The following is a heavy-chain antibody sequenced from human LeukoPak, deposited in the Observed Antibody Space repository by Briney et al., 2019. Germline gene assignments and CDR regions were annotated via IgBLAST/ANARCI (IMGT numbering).Heavy chain of an antibody. V-gene: IGHV3-23*01. CDR3: AKDPYSSGTYNWFDP. CDR2: ISGSGDST. CDR1: GFAFSSYA. J-gene: IGHJ5*02. Sequence: VGSLRLSCAASGFAFSSYAMTWVRQAPGKGLESVSAISGSGDSTYYAYSVKCLFTISRDNYKNTQYRQLKRLRADDTAEYYYAKDPYSSGTYNWFDPWGQGTLVTASS. D-gene: IGHD6-19*01.